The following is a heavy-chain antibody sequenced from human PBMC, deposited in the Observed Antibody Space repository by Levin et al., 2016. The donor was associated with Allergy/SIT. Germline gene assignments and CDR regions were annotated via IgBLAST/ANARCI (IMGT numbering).Heavy chain of an antibody. V-gene: IGHV4-38-2*01. CDR2: IHHSGTT. J-gene: IGHJ4*02. CDR3: ARGVSSALIFDY. CDR1: GYSISIAHY. Sequence: SETLSLTCAVSGYSISIAHYWDWIRQSPGKGLEWIGSIHHSGTTHYNPSLKSRVTIAVDTSKNQFSLQLNSVTAADTAVYYCARGVSSALIFDYWGQGILVTVSS. D-gene: IGHD3-10*01.